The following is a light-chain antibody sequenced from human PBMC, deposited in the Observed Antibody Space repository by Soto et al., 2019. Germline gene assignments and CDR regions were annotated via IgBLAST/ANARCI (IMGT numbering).Light chain of an antibody. CDR1: QTVGSK. V-gene: IGKV3D-15*01. Sequence: DIVMTQSPTTLSASPGEEATLSCKASQTVGSKLTWYQQKPGQAPTLLIHGASTRATGIPARFTGSGSGTEFTLTISGLQSADFAVYYCQQYQHWPPWTFGEGTKVEIK. J-gene: IGKJ1*01. CDR2: GAS. CDR3: QQYQHWPPWT.